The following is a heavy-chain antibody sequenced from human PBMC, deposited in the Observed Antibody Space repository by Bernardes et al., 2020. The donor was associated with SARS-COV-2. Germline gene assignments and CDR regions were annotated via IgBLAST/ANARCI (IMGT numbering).Heavy chain of an antibody. J-gene: IGHJ4*02. CDR2: TTQSGGT. Sequence: SETLSLTCGLYGGSFSDYYWTWIRQAPGKGLVWIGETTQSGGTKYNPSLKSRVTISIDSSKNQFSLQLKSVTAADTAVYYCLRRGRGEEPWGQGHLVTVSS. V-gene: IGHV4-34*01. D-gene: IGHD3-16*01. CDR1: GGSFSDYY. CDR3: LRRGRGEEP.